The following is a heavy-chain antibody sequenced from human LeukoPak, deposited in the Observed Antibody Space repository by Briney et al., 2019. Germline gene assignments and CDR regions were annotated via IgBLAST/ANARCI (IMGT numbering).Heavy chain of an antibody. D-gene: IGHD5-24*01. CDR1: GGSISSGDYN. V-gene: IGHV4-39*07. J-gene: IGHJ5*02. CDR2: INHSGST. CDR3: ARHTAEKYNWFDR. Sequence: SETLSLTCTVSGGSISSGDYNWGWIRQPPGKGLEWIGEINHSGSTNYNPSLKSRVTISVDTSKNQFSLKVSSVTAADTAVYYCARHTAEKYNWFDRWGQGTLVTVSS.